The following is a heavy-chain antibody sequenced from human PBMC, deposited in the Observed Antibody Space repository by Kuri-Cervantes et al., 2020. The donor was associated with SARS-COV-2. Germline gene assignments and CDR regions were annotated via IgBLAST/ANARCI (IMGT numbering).Heavy chain of an antibody. J-gene: IGHJ4*02. V-gene: IGHV3-7*03. CDR1: GFTFSSYW. Sequence: GESLKISCAASGFTFSSYWMSWVRQAPGKGLEWAANIKQDGSEKYYVDSVKGRFTISRDNAKNSLYLQMNSLRAEDTAVYYCAKAPRTSPTPLADYWGQGTLVTVSS. CDR3: AKAPRTSPTPLADY. D-gene: IGHD1-1*01. CDR2: IKQDGSEK.